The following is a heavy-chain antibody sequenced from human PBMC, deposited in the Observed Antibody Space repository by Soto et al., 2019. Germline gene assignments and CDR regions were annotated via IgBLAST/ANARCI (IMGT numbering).Heavy chain of an antibody. CDR3: VRRHVSATGIDWFDP. Sequence: ASVKVSCTASGYTFTSYCIHWVLQAPGQRLEWMGWINAANGDTKYSPKFQGRVTITRDTSASTAYMELSSLRSEDTAVYYCVRRHVSATGIDWFDPWGQGTLVTVSS. D-gene: IGHD6-13*01. J-gene: IGHJ5*02. CDR2: INAANGDT. CDR1: GYTFTSYC. V-gene: IGHV1-3*01.